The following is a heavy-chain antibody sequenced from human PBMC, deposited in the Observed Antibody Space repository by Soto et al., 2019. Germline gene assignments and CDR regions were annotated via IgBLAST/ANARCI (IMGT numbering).Heavy chain of an antibody. D-gene: IGHD3-22*01. V-gene: IGHV4-39*07. CDR2: ITYDGTT. Sequence: SETLSLTCSVSGGSISSNHYYWGWILHPPGKGLEWIGSITYDGTTYHNSSLKSRVTISVDTSKNQFSLKLSSVTAADTAVHYCATGFHPYRSGYWGQDYWGQGNMVTVSA. CDR3: ATGFHPYRSGYWGQDY. J-gene: IGHJ4*02. CDR1: GGSISSNHYY.